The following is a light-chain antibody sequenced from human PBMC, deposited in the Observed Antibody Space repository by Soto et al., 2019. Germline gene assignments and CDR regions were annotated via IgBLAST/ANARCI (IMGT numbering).Light chain of an antibody. V-gene: IGKV1-39*01. CDR2: TSS. Sequence: DIQMTQSPSSLSVSVGDRVTITCRASQSINRYLNWYQQKPGKAPKLLIYTSSNLQSGVPSRFSGSGFGTDFTLTISSLQPEDFATYYCQQIYITPYTFGQATKLETK. CDR3: QQIYITPYT. J-gene: IGKJ2*01. CDR1: QSINRY.